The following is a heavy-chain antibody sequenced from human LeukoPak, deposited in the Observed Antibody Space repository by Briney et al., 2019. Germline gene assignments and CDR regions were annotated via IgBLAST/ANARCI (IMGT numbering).Heavy chain of an antibody. V-gene: IGHV3-74*01. CDR2: ISGDGSNT. CDR3: ARGNYPSSFDS. D-gene: IGHD5-24*01. J-gene: IGHJ4*02. CDR1: GFTVSTDH. Sequence: PGGSLRLSCAASGFTVSTDHMSWVRQAPGKGLVWVSHISGDGSNTGYADSVKGRFTISRDNAKNTLYLQINSLRAEDTAVYYCARGNYPSSFDSWGQGTLLTVSS.